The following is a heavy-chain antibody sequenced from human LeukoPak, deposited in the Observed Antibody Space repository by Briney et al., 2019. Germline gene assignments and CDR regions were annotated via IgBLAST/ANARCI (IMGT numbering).Heavy chain of an antibody. CDR2: INPNSGGT. V-gene: IGHV1-2*02. J-gene: IGHJ6*02. CDR3: ARLPTYYYYGMDV. Sequence: ASVKVSCKASGYTFTCYYMHWVRQAPGQGLEWMGWINPNSGGTNNAQKLQGRATMTMDTSISTAYMELSRLRSDDTAVYYCARLPTYYYYGMDVWGQGTTVTVSS. CDR1: GYTFTCYY.